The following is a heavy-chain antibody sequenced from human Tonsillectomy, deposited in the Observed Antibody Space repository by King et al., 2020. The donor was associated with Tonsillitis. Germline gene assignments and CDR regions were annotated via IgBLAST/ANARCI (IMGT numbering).Heavy chain of an antibody. J-gene: IGHJ5*02. CDR3: ARGRFVGVPSAIPTFNWFDP. Sequence: VQLPQWGAGLLKPSETLSLTCAVSGGSFSGYYWSWIRQPPGKGLEWIGEVNHSGSTNYNPSLKSRVTISVDTSKNQFSLNLSSVTAADTALYYCARGRFVGVPSAIPTFNWFDPWGQGTLVTVSS. D-gene: IGHD2-2*02. CDR1: GGSFSGYY. V-gene: IGHV4-34*01. CDR2: VNHSGST.